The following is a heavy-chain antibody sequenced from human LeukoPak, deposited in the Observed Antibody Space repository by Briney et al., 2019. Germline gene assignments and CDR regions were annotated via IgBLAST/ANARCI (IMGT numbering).Heavy chain of an antibody. J-gene: IGHJ4*02. D-gene: IGHD6-19*01. Sequence: VASVKVSCKASGYTFTGYYMHWVRQAPGQGLEWMGWINPNSGGTNYAQKFQGRVTMTRDTSISTGYMELSRLRSDDTAVYYCATLVIAVAGGFGDYWDQGTLVTVSS. CDR3: ATLVIAVAGGFGDY. CDR2: INPNSGGT. V-gene: IGHV1-2*02. CDR1: GYTFTGYY.